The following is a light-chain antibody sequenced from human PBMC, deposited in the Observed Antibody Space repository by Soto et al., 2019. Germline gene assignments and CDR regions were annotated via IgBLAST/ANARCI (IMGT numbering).Light chain of an antibody. CDR1: SSNTGAGYD. J-gene: IGLJ2*01. V-gene: IGLV1-40*01. CDR3: QSYDSSLSGYVV. CDR2: GNT. Sequence: QSVLTQPPSVSGVPGQRVTISCTGSSSNTGAGYDVHWYQQLPGTAPKLLIYGNTNRPSGVPDRFSGSKSGTSASLAITGLQAEDEADYYCQSYDSSLSGYVVFGGGTKVTVL.